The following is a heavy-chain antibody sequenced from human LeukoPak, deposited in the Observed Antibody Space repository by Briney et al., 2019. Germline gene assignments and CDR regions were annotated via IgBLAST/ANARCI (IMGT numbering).Heavy chain of an antibody. CDR2: ISYDGSNK. Sequence: GGSLRLSCAASGFIFSNYAMSWVRQAPGKGLEWVAVISYDGSNKYYADSVKGRFTISRDNSKNTLYLQMNSLRAEDTAVYYCARDALYSSSSFDYWGQGTLVTVSS. CDR1: GFIFSNYA. D-gene: IGHD6-6*01. J-gene: IGHJ4*02. CDR3: ARDALYSSSSFDY. V-gene: IGHV3-30-3*01.